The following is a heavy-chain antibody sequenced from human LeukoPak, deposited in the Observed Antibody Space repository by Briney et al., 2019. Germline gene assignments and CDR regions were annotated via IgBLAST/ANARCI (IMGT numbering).Heavy chain of an antibody. Sequence: NSSETLSLTCTVSGGSISSGSYYWSWIRQPPGKGLEWIGYIYYSGSTNYNPSLKSRVTISVDTSKNQFSLKLSSVTAADTAVYYCASQKEPNDAFDIWGQGTMVTVSS. V-gene: IGHV4-61*01. CDR2: IYYSGST. J-gene: IGHJ3*02. CDR3: ASQKEPNDAFDI. CDR1: GGSISSGSYY. D-gene: IGHD1-14*01.